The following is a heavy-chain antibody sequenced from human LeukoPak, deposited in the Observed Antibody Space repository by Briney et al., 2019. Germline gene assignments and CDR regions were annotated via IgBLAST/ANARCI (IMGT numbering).Heavy chain of an antibody. Sequence: SETLSLTCTVSGGSIRSSSYNWGWIRQPPGKGLEWIGSIYYSGSTYYNPSLKSRVTISVDTSKNQFSLKLSSVTAADTAVYYCARLSSLDAFDIWGQGTMVTVSS. CDR3: ARLSSLDAFDI. V-gene: IGHV4-39*01. CDR2: IYYSGST. J-gene: IGHJ3*02. D-gene: IGHD2-2*01. CDR1: GGSIRSSSYN.